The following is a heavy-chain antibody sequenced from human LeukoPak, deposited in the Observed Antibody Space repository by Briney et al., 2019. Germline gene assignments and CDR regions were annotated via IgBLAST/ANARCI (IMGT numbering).Heavy chain of an antibody. D-gene: IGHD3-10*01. CDR2: ISSSSSYI. J-gene: IGHJ6*02. V-gene: IGHV3-21*01. CDR3: ARVGPLMVRGVRSAYGMDV. Sequence: GGSLRLSCAASGFTFSSYSMNWVRQAPGKGLEWVSSISSSSSYIYYADSVKGRFTISRDNAKNSLYLQMNSLRAEDTAVYYCARVGPLMVRGVRSAYGMDVWGQGTTVTVSS. CDR1: GFTFSSYS.